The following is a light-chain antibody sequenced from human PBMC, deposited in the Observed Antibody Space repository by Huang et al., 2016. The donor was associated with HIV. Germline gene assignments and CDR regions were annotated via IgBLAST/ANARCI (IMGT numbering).Light chain of an antibody. J-gene: IGKJ1*01. CDR3: MQGTHWPGT. Sequence: DVVMTQAPLSLPVTLGKPASMFCKSSQSLVSSDGDTYLNWFQQRPGQAPRRLIYQVANRDSGVPQRFIGSGSGTHFTLRIKTVEAEDVAIYYCMQGTHWPGTFGPGTKMDI. CDR1: QSLVSSDGDTY. CDR2: QVA. V-gene: IGKV2-30*01.